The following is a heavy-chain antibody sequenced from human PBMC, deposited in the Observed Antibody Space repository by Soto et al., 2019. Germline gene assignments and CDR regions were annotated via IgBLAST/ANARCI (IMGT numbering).Heavy chain of an antibody. J-gene: IGHJ3*02. CDR3: ARPRNMYNWYDGGFDI. D-gene: IGHD1-1*01. Sequence: QVQVVESGGGVVQPGRSLRLSCAASGFTFSAYGMHWVRQAPGKGLEWVAVIWHDGSNKYYADSVKGRFTISRDNSKNTLYLQMNSLRAEDTAVYYCARPRNMYNWYDGGFDIWGQGTTVTVSS. V-gene: IGHV3-33*01. CDR2: IWHDGSNK. CDR1: GFTFSAYG.